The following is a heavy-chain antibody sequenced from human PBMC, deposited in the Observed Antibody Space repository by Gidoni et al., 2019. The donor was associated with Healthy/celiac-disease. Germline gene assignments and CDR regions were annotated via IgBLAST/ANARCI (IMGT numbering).Heavy chain of an antibody. V-gene: IGHV3-9*01. J-gene: IGHJ6*02. CDR1: GFTFDDYA. Sequence: EVQLVESGGGLVQPGRSLRLSCAASGFTFDDYAMHWVRQAPGKGLEWVSGISWNSGSIGYADSVKGRFTISRDNAKNSLYLQMNSLRAEDTALYYCAKDIDGGNEHYYYGMDVWGQGTTVTVSS. CDR3: AKDIDGGNEHYYYGMDV. CDR2: ISWNSGSI. D-gene: IGHD1-1*01.